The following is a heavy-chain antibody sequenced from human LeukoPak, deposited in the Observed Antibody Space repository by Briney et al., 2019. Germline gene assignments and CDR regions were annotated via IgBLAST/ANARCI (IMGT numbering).Heavy chain of an antibody. Sequence: ASVKVSCKASGYTFTSYYMHWVRQAPGQGLEWMGIINPSAGSTSYAQKFQGRVTMTRDTSTSTVYMELSSLRSEDTAVYYCARDDSSGYPFDYWGQGTLVTVSS. J-gene: IGHJ4*02. CDR2: INPSAGST. CDR1: GYTFTSYY. CDR3: ARDDSSGYPFDY. V-gene: IGHV1-46*01. D-gene: IGHD3-22*01.